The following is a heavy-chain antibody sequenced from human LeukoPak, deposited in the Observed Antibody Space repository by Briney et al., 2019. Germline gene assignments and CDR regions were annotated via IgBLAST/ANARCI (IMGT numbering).Heavy chain of an antibody. V-gene: IGHV4-34*01. CDR2: INHSGST. CDR3: ARDGYSGSYSHDAFDI. D-gene: IGHD1-26*01. CDR1: GGSFSGYY. J-gene: IGHJ3*02. Sequence: SETLSLTCAVYGGSFSGYYWSWIRQPPGKGLEWIGEINHSGSTNYNPPLKSRVTISVDTSKNQFSLKLSSVTAADTAVYYCARDGYSGSYSHDAFDIWGQGTMVTVSS.